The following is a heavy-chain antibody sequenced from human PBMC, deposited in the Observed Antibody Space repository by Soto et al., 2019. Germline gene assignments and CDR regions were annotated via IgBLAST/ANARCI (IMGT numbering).Heavy chain of an antibody. Sequence: SDTLSLACTFSGVSIIRLGYYWSCIRQHPGNGLEWIGYIDDIVSTYYSPSLKSRVTISVDASKNQFCLKLSSVTAADKDVYYCARFTHHPNTIIPLDYDYVNMYNWLEPWGQGTLVTVSS. J-gene: IGHJ5*02. CDR1: GVSIIRLGYY. CDR3: ARFTHHPNTIIPLDYDYVNMYNWLEP. CDR2: IDDIVST. D-gene: IGHD3-16*01. V-gene: IGHV4-31*03.